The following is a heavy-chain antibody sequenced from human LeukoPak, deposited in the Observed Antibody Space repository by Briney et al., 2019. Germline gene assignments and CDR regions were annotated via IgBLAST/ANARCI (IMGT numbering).Heavy chain of an antibody. CDR1: GGSISSITYY. CDR3: ATMTYYYGMDV. J-gene: IGHJ6*02. CDR2: IYYSGST. Sequence: SETLSLTCTVSGGSISSITYYCAWIRQPPGKGLEWIGSIYYSGSTYYNPSLKSRVTISVDTSKNQFSLKLSSVTAADTAVYYCATMTYYYGMDVWGQGTTVTVSS. V-gene: IGHV4-39*01. D-gene: IGHD2-21*02.